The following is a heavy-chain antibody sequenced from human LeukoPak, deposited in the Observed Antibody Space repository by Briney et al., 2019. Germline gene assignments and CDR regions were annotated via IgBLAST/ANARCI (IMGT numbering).Heavy chain of an antibody. D-gene: IGHD3-10*01. J-gene: IGHJ4*02. CDR3: SRGGDASKAGKY. CDR1: GGSISTGSDY. V-gene: IGHV4-39*07. Sequence: SETLSLTCSVSGGSISTGSDYWGWIRQPPGKGLEWIGTMYYDGTTYYNPSLKNRVTTSMDTSKSQFSLILNSVTAADTALYFCSRGGDASKAGKYWGQGALVTVSS. CDR2: MYYDGTT.